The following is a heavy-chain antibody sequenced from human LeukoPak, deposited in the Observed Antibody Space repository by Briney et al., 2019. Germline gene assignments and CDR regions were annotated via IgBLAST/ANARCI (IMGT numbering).Heavy chain of an antibody. J-gene: IGHJ5*02. D-gene: IGHD6-13*01. V-gene: IGHV1-8*01. CDR1: GYTFTSYD. CDR2: MNPNSGNT. Sequence: GASVKVSCKASGYTFTSYDINWVRQATGQGLEWMGWMNPNSGNTGYAQKFQGRVTITADESTSTAYMELSSLRSEDTAVYYCARDLPIAAGHNWFDPWGQGTLVTVSS. CDR3: ARDLPIAAGHNWFDP.